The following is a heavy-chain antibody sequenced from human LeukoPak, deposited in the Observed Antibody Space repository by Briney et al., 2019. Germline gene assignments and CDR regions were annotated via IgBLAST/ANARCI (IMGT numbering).Heavy chain of an antibody. D-gene: IGHD5-24*01. V-gene: IGHV4-61*02. CDR3: ARSRWLQRYYFDY. CDR1: GGSISSGNYY. J-gene: IGHJ4*02. CDR2: IYTSGST. Sequence: PSETLSLTCTVSGGSISSGNYYWSWIRQPAGKGLEWIGRIYTSGSTNYNPSLKSRVTISVDTSKNQFSLKLSSVTAADTAVYYCARSRWLQRYYFDYWGQGTLVTVSS.